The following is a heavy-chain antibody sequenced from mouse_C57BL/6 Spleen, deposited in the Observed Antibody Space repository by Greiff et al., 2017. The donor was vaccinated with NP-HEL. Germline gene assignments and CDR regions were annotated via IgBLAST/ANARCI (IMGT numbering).Heavy chain of an antibody. CDR2: IYPSDSET. CDR3: ARGPLRYLDY. Sequence: QVQLQQPGAELVRPGSSVKLSCKASGYTFTSYWMDWVKQRPGQGLEWIGNIYPSDSETHYNQQFKDKATLTVDKSSSTAYMQLSSLTSEDSAVYYCARGPLRYLDYWGQGTTLTVSS. V-gene: IGHV1-61*01. D-gene: IGHD1-1*01. CDR1: GYTFTSYW. J-gene: IGHJ2*01.